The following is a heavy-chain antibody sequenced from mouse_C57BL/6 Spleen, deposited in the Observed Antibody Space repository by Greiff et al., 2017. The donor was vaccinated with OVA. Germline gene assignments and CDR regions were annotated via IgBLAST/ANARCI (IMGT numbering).Heavy chain of an antibody. D-gene: IGHD3-3*01. CDR3: VRQGAGIYAMDY. J-gene: IGHJ4*01. V-gene: IGHV10-1*01. CDR1: GFSFNTYA. CDR2: IRSKSNNYAT. Sequence: EVKLVESGGGLVQPKGSLKLSCAASGFSFNTYAMNWVRQAPGKGLEWVARIRSKSNNYATYYADSVKDRFTISRDDSESMLYLQMNNLKTEDTAMYFCVRQGAGIYAMDYWGQGTSVTVSA.